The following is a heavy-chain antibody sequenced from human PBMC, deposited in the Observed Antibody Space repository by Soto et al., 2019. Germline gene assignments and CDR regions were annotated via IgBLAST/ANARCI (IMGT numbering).Heavy chain of an antibody. Sequence: QVQLVQSGAEVKKPGSSVKVSCKASGGTFSSYAISWVRQAPGQGLEWMGGSIPALGTPNYAQKFQGRVTITADKSTSTAYMELSSLRSEDTAMYYCARHMNNCCGGSCYFDYWGQGTLVTVSS. CDR3: ARHMNNCCGGSCYFDY. D-gene: IGHD2-15*01. CDR1: GGTFSSYA. CDR2: SIPALGTP. J-gene: IGHJ4*02. V-gene: IGHV1-69*06.